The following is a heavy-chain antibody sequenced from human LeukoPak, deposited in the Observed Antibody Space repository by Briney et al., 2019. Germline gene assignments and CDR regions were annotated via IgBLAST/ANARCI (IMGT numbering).Heavy chain of an antibody. CDR3: ATSGYSSSWPHTPEDY. V-gene: IGHV3-33*01. CDR1: GFTFSSYG. Sequence: GGSLRLSCAASGFTFSSYGMHWVRQAPGKGLEWVPVIWYDGSNKYYADSVKGRFTISRDNSKNTLYLQMNSLRAEDTAVYYCATSGYSSSWPHTPEDYWGQGTLVTVSS. J-gene: IGHJ4*02. D-gene: IGHD6-13*01. CDR2: IWYDGSNK.